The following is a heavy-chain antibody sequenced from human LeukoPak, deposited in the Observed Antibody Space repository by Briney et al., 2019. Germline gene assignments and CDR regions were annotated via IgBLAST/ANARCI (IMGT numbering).Heavy chain of an antibody. V-gene: IGHV4-59*01. J-gene: IGHJ3*02. D-gene: IGHD6-19*01. CDR3: ARYHYSSGWLHAFEI. CDR1: GGSISGYY. CDR2: IHYTGST. Sequence: PSETLSLTCAVSGGSISGYYWSWIRQPPGKGLEWIGDIHYTGSTNYNPSLKSRVTISVDTSKNQFSLKLGSVTAADTAVYYCARYHYSSGWLHAFEIWGQGTMVTVSS.